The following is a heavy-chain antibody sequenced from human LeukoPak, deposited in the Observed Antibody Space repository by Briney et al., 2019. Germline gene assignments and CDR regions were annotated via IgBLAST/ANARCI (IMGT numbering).Heavy chain of an antibody. V-gene: IGHV1-8*01. J-gene: IGHJ4*02. CDR2: TNPNSGNT. Sequence: GASVKVSCKASGYTFTSFDINWVRQATGQGLEWMGWTNPNSGNTGYAQKFQGRVTMTRNTSISTAYMELSRLRSDDTAVYYCARLLNYYDSSGYQVDYWGQGTLVTVSS. CDR1: GYTFTSFD. CDR3: ARLLNYYDSSGYQVDY. D-gene: IGHD3-22*01.